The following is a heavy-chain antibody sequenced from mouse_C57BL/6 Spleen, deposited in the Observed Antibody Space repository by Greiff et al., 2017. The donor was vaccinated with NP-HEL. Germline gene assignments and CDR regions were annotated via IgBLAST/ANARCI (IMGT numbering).Heavy chain of an antibody. CDR3: ARENYYGSGRAMDY. CDR2: INYDGSST. CDR1: GFTFSDYY. Sequence: EVQLVESEGGLVQPGSSMKLSCTASGFTFSDYYMAWVRQVPEKGLEWVANINYDGSSTYYLDSLKSRFIISRDNAKNILYLQMSSLKSEDTATYYCARENYYGSGRAMDYWGQGTSVTVSS. D-gene: IGHD1-1*01. V-gene: IGHV5-16*01. J-gene: IGHJ4*01.